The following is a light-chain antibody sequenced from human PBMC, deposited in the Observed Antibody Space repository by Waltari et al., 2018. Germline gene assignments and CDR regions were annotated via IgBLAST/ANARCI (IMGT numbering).Light chain of an antibody. CDR2: GSS. J-gene: IGKJ2*01. V-gene: IGKV3-20*01. CDR1: LSVSSNY. CDR3: QQYGRSWNT. Sequence: ESVLTQSPGTLSLSPGERATLSCRASLSVSSNYLAWYQQRPGQAPRLLSHGSSSRATGIPDRCSGCGSGTDFTLTISRLEPEDFAVYYCQQYGRSWNTFGQGTKLEIK.